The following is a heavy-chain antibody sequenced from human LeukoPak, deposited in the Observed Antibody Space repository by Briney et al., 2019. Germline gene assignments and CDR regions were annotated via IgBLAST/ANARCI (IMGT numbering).Heavy chain of an antibody. CDR1: GGSISSSSYY. CDR3: ARGGPFGRFLEWLPPRNYYYMDV. V-gene: IGHV4-39*07. CDR2: IYYSGST. Sequence: SETLSLTCTVSGGSISSSSYYWGWIRQPPGKGLEWIGSIYYSGSTNYNPSLKSRVTISVDTSKNQFSLKLSSVTAADTAVYCCARGGPFGRFLEWLPPRNYYYMDVWGKGTTVTVSS. J-gene: IGHJ6*03. D-gene: IGHD3-3*01.